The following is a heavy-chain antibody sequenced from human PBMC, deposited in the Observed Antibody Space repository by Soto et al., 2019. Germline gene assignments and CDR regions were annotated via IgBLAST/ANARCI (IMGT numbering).Heavy chain of an antibody. CDR3: AREERSTVTTFDY. D-gene: IGHD4-17*01. CDR2: IYYSGST. CDR1: GGSISSGDYY. J-gene: IGHJ4*02. V-gene: IGHV4-30-4*01. Sequence: PSETLSLTCTVSGGSISSGDYYWSWIRQPPGKGLEWIGYIYYSGSTYYNPSLKSRVTISVDTSKNQFSLKLSSVTAADTAVYYCAREERSTVTTFDYWGQGTLVTVSS.